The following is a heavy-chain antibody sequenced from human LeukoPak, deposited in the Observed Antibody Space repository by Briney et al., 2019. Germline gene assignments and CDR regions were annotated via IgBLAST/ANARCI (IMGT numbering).Heavy chain of an antibody. CDR2: INPNSGGT. D-gene: IGHD3-10*01. V-gene: IGHV1-2*02. CDR3: ASNGSGSYYYYYMDV. J-gene: IGHJ6*03. Sequence: ASVKVSCKASGYTFTGYYMHWVRQAPGQGLEWMGWINPNSGGTNYAQKFQGRVTMTRDTSISTAYMGLSRLRSDDTAVYYCASNGSGSYYYYYMDVWGKGTTVTVSS. CDR1: GYTFTGYY.